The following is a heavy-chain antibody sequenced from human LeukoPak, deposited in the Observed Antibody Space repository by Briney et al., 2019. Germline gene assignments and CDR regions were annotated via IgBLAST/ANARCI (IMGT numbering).Heavy chain of an antibody. CDR2: INHSGST. Sequence: SETLSLTCAVYGGSFSGYYWSWIRQPPGKGLEWIGEINHSGSTNYNPSLKSRVTISVDTSKNQFSLKLSSVTAADTAVCYCARGRRNYYDSSGYYMSYFDYWGQGTLVTVSS. J-gene: IGHJ4*02. CDR3: ARGRRNYYDSSGYYMSYFDY. CDR1: GGSFSGYY. D-gene: IGHD3-22*01. V-gene: IGHV4-34*01.